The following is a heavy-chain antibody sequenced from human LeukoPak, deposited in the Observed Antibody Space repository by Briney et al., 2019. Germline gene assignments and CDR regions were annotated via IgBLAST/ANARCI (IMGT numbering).Heavy chain of an antibody. CDR2: IKQDGSEK. Sequence: PGGSLRLSCAASGFSFSSYWMTWVRQAPGKGLEWVANIKQDGSEKYYVDSVKGRFTISRDNAKNSLYLQMNSLRAEDTAVYYCAKYSGSYYLSSNLDYFQHWGQGTLVTVSS. D-gene: IGHD1-26*01. CDR1: GFSFSSYW. V-gene: IGHV3-7*03. J-gene: IGHJ1*01. CDR3: AKYSGSYYLSSNLDYFQH.